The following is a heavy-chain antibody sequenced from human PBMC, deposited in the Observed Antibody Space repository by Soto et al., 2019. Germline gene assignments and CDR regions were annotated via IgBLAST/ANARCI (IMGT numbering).Heavy chain of an antibody. CDR1: GYTFTSYG. Sequence: ASVKVSCKASGYTFTSYGIHWVRQAPGQRLEWMGWINAANGDTKYSPKFQGRVTITRDTSASTAYMELSRLRSDDTAVYYCARDYSSSSDSFGYWGQGTLVTVSS. CDR3: ARDYSSSSDSFGY. D-gene: IGHD6-6*01. CDR2: INAANGDT. V-gene: IGHV1-3*01. J-gene: IGHJ4*02.